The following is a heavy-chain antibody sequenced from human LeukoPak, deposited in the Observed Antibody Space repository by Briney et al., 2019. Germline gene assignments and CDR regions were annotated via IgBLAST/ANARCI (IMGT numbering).Heavy chain of an antibody. CDR2: ISSSSSYI. Sequence: PGGSLRLSCAASGFTFSSYRMNWVREAPGKGLEWVSSISSSSSYIYYADSVKGRFTISRDNAKNSLYLQMNSLRAEDTAVYYCAVGGPSRDGYNYGAFDIWGQGTMVTVSS. D-gene: IGHD5-24*01. CDR3: AVGGPSRDGYNYGAFDI. CDR1: GFTFSSYR. J-gene: IGHJ3*02. V-gene: IGHV3-21*01.